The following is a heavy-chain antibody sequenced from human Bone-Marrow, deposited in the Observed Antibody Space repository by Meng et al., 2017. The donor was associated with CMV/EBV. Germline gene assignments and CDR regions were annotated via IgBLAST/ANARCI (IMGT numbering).Heavy chain of an antibody. CDR1: GYTFTSYD. CDR3: ARWEDSSSWYVGYYYYGMDV. J-gene: IGHJ6*02. Sequence: ASVKVSCKASGYTFTSYDINWVRQATGQGLEWMGWMNPNSGNTGYAQKFQGRVTMTRNTSISTAYMELSSLRSEDTAVYYCARWEDSSSWYVGYYYYGMDVWGQGTTVTVSS. V-gene: IGHV1-8*02. CDR2: MNPNSGNT. D-gene: IGHD6-13*01.